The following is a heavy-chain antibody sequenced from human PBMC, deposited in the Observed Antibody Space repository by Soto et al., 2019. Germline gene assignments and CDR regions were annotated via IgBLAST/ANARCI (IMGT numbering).Heavy chain of an antibody. CDR3: ARGVYYMDV. J-gene: IGHJ6*03. Sequence: GGSLRLSCEASGFTFSSYWMHWVRQAPGKGLVWVSRISSEGSSTIDADSVKGRFTISRDNAKNTLYLQMKNLRAEDTAVYYCARGVYYMDVWGKGTTVTVSS. CDR1: GFTFSSYW. CDR2: ISSEGSST. V-gene: IGHV3-74*01.